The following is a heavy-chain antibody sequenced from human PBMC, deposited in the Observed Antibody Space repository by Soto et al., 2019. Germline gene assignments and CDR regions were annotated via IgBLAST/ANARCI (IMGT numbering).Heavy chain of an antibody. Sequence: GASVKVSCKASGYTFTYRYLHWVRQAPGQALEWMGWITPFNGNTNYAQKFQDRVTITRDRSMSTAYMELSSLRSEDTAMYYCARAVGYSGYGSAFDIWGQGTMVTVSS. D-gene: IGHD5-12*01. CDR2: ITPFNGNT. V-gene: IGHV1-45*02. J-gene: IGHJ3*02. CDR3: ARAVGYSGYGSAFDI. CDR1: GYTFTYRY.